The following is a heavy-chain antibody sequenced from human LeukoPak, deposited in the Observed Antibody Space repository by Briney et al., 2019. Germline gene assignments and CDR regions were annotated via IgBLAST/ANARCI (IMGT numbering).Heavy chain of an antibody. V-gene: IGHV1-2*02. CDR3: VREGEGPLSKDFDY. CDR2: IGPHSTFT. Sequence: ASMKVSCKSSGFTFTDHYIHWVRQGPGRGREGMGYIGPHSTFTSSPQEFQGRVTMTRDASMSTAYMELTRLTSDDTAVYYCVREGEGPLSKDFDYWGQGTLVTVSS. D-gene: IGHD2/OR15-2a*01. J-gene: IGHJ4*02. CDR1: GFTFTDHY.